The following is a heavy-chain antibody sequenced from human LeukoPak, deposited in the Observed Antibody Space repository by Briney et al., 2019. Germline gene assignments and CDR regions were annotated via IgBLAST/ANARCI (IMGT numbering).Heavy chain of an antibody. J-gene: IGHJ4*02. CDR1: GGSISSGSYY. CDR2: IYTSGST. V-gene: IGHV4-61*02. CDR3: ARGSWFGDYGGFDY. D-gene: IGHD3-10*01. Sequence: PSETLSLTCTVSGGSISSGSYYWSWIRQPAGKGLEWIGRIYTSGSTNYNPSLKSRVTISVDTSKNQFSLKLSSVTAADTAVYYCARGSWFGDYGGFDYWGQGTRVTVPS.